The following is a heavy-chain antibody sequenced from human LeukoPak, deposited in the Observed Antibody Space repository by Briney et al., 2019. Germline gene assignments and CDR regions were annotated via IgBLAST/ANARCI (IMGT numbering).Heavy chain of an antibody. CDR2: VSTGSNYI. CDR1: GFTFSSYS. CDR3: AREDSGYLDAFDI. V-gene: IGHV3-21*01. D-gene: IGHD5-12*01. Sequence: GGSLRLSCTASGFTFSSYSLNWVRQAPGKGLEWVSSVSTGSNYIYYADSVKGRFTISRDNDKNSLYLQMNSLRVEDTAVYYCAREDSGYLDAFDIWGQGTMVTVSS. J-gene: IGHJ3*02.